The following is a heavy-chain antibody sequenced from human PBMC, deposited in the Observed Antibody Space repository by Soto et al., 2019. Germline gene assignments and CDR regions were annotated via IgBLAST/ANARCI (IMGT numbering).Heavy chain of an antibody. CDR3: AKGYYYDSSGYLVDV. CDR1: GFPFSIYA. CDR2: ISGSGGST. V-gene: IGHV3-23*01. J-gene: IGHJ6*02. Sequence: GVSLRLSCAACGFPFSIYAMSWVRQAPGRGLEWVSAISGSGGSTYYADSVKGRFTISRDNSKNTLYLQMNSLRAEDTAVYYCAKGYYYDSSGYLVDVWGQGTTVTVSS. D-gene: IGHD3-22*01.